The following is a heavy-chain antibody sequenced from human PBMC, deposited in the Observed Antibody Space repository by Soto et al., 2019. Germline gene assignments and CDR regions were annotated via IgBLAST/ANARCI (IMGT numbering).Heavy chain of an antibody. CDR3: AKGQDALEY. V-gene: IGHV3-30*18. D-gene: IGHD1-1*01. Sequence: QVQLVESGGGVVQPGRSLRLSCAASGFTFSRYGMHWVRQAPGKGLEWVAVISYDGSNKYYADSVKGRFTISRDNSKNTLYLQMNSLRAEDTAVYYCAKGQDALEYWGQGTLVTVSS. CDR2: ISYDGSNK. CDR1: GFTFSRYG. J-gene: IGHJ4*02.